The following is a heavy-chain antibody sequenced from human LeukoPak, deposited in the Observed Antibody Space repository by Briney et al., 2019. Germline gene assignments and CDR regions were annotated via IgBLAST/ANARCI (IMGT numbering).Heavy chain of an antibody. CDR1: GFTVSNNY. CDR3: ARDRDLGVTASS. CDR2: ICSDNTT. D-gene: IGHD2-21*02. J-gene: IGHJ5*02. V-gene: IGHV3-53*01. Sequence: GGSLRLSCVASGFTVSNNYMSWVRQAPGKGLEWVSLICSDNTTYYADSVKGRFTISRDNSKNTMYLQMNSLRAEDTAVYYCARDRDLGVTASSWGLGTLVTVSS.